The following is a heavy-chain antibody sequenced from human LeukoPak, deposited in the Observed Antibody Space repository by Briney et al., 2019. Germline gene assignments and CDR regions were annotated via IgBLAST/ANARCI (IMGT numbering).Heavy chain of an antibody. J-gene: IGHJ3*02. CDR2: IYYSGGT. CDR1: GGSISSSSYY. V-gene: IGHV4-39*07. Sequence: SETLSLTCTVSGGSISSSSYYWGWIRQPPGTGLEWIGSIYYSGGTYYNPSLKSRVTISVDTSKNQFSLKLSSVTAADTAVYYCARSASGGDYYDSSGYDDAFDIWGQGTMVTVSS. CDR3: ARSASGGDYYDSSGYDDAFDI. D-gene: IGHD3-22*01.